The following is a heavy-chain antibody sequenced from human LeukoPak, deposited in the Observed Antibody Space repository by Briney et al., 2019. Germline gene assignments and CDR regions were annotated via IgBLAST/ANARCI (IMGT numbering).Heavy chain of an antibody. CDR2: IIPIFGTA. J-gene: IGHJ4*02. CDR3: ARDQEAFGY. CDR1: GGTFSSYA. Sequence: SVKVSCKASGGTFSSYAISWVRQAPGQGLEWMGGIIPIFGTANYAQKFQGRVTVTRDTSTSTVHMELSGLRSEDTAVYYCARDQEAFGYWGQGTLVTVSS. V-gene: IGHV1-69*05.